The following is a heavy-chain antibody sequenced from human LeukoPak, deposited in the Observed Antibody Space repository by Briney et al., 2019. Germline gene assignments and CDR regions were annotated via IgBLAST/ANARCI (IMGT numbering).Heavy chain of an antibody. J-gene: IGHJ6*02. CDR1: GFTFSSYG. Sequence: GGSLRLSCAASGFTFSSYGMHGVRQAPGKGLEGVAVISYDGSNKYYADSVKDRFTISRDNSKNTLYLQMNSLRAEDTAVYYCANGEGGWFGELSINMDVWGQGTTVTVSS. CDR2: ISYDGSNK. CDR3: ANGEGGWFGELSINMDV. V-gene: IGHV3-30*18. D-gene: IGHD3-10*01.